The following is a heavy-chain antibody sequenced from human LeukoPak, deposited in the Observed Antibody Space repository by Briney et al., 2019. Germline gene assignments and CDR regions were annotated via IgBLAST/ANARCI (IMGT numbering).Heavy chain of an antibody. D-gene: IGHD2-15*01. V-gene: IGHV5-51*01. CDR3: ARQGYCSGGSCYSYYYHGMDV. CDR2: IYPGDSDT. Sequence: GESLKISCKGSRYSFTSYWIGWVRQMPGKGLDWMGIIYPGDSDTRYSPSFQGQVTISADKSISTAYLQWSSLKASDTAMYYCARQGYCSGGSCYSYYYHGMDVWGQGTTVTVSS. J-gene: IGHJ6*02. CDR1: RYSFTSYW.